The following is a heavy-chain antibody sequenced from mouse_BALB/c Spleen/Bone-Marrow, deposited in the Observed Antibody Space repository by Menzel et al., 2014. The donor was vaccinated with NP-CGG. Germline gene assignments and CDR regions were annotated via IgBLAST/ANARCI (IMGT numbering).Heavy chain of an antibody. CDR1: GYAFTNYN. CDR3: SRGVLAYLDY. J-gene: IGHJ2*01. Sequence: EVQLQQSGPELVKPGASVKVSCKASGYAFTNYNMNWVKQSHGKSLEWIGYIDPYSGGTNYNQKFRGKATLTVDKSSSTAYMHLNSLTSEDSAVYYCSRGVLAYLDYWGQGTPLTVSS. V-gene: IGHV1S135*01. D-gene: IGHD2-14*01. CDR2: IDPYSGGT.